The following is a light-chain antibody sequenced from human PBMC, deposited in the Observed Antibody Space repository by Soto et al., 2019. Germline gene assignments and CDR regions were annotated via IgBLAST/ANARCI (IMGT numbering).Light chain of an antibody. CDR2: AAS. V-gene: IGKV1-39*01. J-gene: IGKJ1*01. CDR3: QQSYSTYPT. CDR1: QNMSIY. Sequence: DIQMTQSPSSLSASVGDRVTITFRASQNMSIYLNWYQHKPRKAPKLLMYAASSSQRWVPAMFIGRGSGTDFTLTISSLQPEDFATYYCQQSYSTYPTFGQGTNMDFK.